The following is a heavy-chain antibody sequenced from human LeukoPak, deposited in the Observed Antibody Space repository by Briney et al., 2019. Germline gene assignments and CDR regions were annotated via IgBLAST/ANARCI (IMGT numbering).Heavy chain of an antibody. D-gene: IGHD3-22*01. CDR2: ISTSGSTI. CDR1: GFTFSNYE. Sequence: GGSLRLSCAASGFTFSNYEMNWVRQAPGKGLEWISYISTSGSTIYYADSVKGRFTISRDNAKNSLYLQMNSLRAEDTAVYYCARYSSGYYVYWGQGTLVTVSS. J-gene: IGHJ4*02. CDR3: ARYSSGYYVY. V-gene: IGHV3-48*03.